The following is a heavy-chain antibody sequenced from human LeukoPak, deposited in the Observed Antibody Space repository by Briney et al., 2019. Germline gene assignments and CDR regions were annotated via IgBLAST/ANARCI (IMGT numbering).Heavy chain of an antibody. CDR2: ISSSSSYI. D-gene: IGHD3-22*01. CDR3: ARAPYDSSGYYYH. J-gene: IGHJ5*02. V-gene: IGHV3-21*01. CDR1: GFTFSSYS. Sequence: GGSLRLSCAASGFTFSSYSMNWVRQAPGKGLEWVSSISSSSSYIYYADSVKGRFTISRDNAKNSLYLQMNSLRAEDTAVYYCARAPYDSSGYYYHWSQGTLVTVSS.